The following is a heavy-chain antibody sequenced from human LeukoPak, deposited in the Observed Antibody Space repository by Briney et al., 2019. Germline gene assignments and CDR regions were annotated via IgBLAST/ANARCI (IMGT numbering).Heavy chain of an antibody. Sequence: SETLSLTCTVSGGTVSSGSYYWSWSRQPPGKGLEWIGYIYYSGSTNYNPSLKSRVTISVDTSKNQFSLRLSSVTAADTAVYYCARDHCPWYNGSPGAFDIWGQGTMVTVSS. CDR3: ARDHCPWYNGSPGAFDI. CDR1: GGTVSSGSYY. CDR2: IYYSGST. D-gene: IGHD1-26*01. J-gene: IGHJ3*02. V-gene: IGHV4-61*01.